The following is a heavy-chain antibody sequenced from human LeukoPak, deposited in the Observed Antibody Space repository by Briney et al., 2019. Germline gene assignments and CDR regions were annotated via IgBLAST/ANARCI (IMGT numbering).Heavy chain of an antibody. CDR2: INHSGST. J-gene: IGHJ1*01. Sequence: PSETLSLTCAVYGGSFSGYYWSWIRQPPGKGLEWIGEINHSGSTNYNPSLKSRVTISVDTSKNQFSLKLSSVTAADTAVYYCASATMVRGVIITRRAEYFQHWGQGTPVTVSS. CDR1: GGSFSGYY. V-gene: IGHV4-34*01. D-gene: IGHD3-10*01. CDR3: ASATMVRGVIITRRAEYFQH.